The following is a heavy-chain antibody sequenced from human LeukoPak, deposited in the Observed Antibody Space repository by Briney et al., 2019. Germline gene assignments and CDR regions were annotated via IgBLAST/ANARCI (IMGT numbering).Heavy chain of an antibody. CDR1: GFTFSRYA. CDR3: ARDRGYSGSSLFDN. V-gene: IGHV3-30*03. D-gene: IGHD1-26*01. Sequence: GGPLRLSCAASGFTFSRYAMHWVRQAPGKGLEWVAVISDDGRNKYYGDPAEGRFTISRDNSKNTLYVQMNSLRPEDTAVYYCARDRGYSGSSLFDNWGQGTLVTVSS. J-gene: IGHJ4*02. CDR2: ISDDGRNK.